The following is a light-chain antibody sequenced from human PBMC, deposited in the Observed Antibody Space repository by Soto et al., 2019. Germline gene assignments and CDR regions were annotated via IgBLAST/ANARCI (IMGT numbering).Light chain of an antibody. CDR1: QSISSW. CDR2: KAS. J-gene: IGKJ2*01. CDR3: QQYNSYTYT. V-gene: IGKV1-5*03. Sequence: DIQMTQSPSTLSASAGDRVTITCRASQSISSWLAWYQQKPGKAPKLLIYKASSLESGVPSRFSGSGSGTEFTLPISSLQPDDFATYYCQQYNSYTYTFGQGTKLEIK.